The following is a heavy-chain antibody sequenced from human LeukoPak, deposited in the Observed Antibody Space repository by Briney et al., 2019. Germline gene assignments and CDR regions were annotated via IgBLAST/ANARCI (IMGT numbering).Heavy chain of an antibody. V-gene: IGHV3-74*01. Sequence: GGSLRLSCAVSGFTFSSYWMNWVPQAPGKGLELVSRMNTYGSTTTYANSVKGRFTIPRDNAKNTLYLQMNSLRAGDTAVYYCARVHGERYDSRYLDYWGQGTLVTVSS. D-gene: IGHD5-12*01. CDR1: GFTFSSYW. CDR3: ARVHGERYDSRYLDY. J-gene: IGHJ4*02. CDR2: MNTYGSTT.